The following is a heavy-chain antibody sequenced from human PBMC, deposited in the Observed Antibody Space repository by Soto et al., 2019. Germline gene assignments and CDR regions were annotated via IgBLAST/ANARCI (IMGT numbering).Heavy chain of an antibody. J-gene: IGHJ4*02. V-gene: IGHV3-23*01. CDR3: AKDLGRYFDWLLTFDY. CDR1: GFTFSSYA. CDR2: ISGSGGST. D-gene: IGHD3-9*01. Sequence: GGSLRLSCAASGFTFSSYAMSWVRQAPGKGLEWVSAISGSGGSTYYADSVKGRFTISIDNSKNTLYLQMNSLRAEDTAVYYCAKDLGRYFDWLLTFDYWGQGTLVTVSS.